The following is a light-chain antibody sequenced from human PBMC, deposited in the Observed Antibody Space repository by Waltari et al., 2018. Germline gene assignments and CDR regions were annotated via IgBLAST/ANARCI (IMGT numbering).Light chain of an antibody. Sequence: EVVLTQPTDTLSLSPGERATLPCRASQTINTDLGWYQQRPGQAPRLLIFDASNRAAGIPVRFSGRGSGTDFTLIISTLEPEDSAVYYCQQRYSWPRTFGQGTKVEIK. CDR2: DAS. J-gene: IGKJ1*01. CDR3: QQRYSWPRT. V-gene: IGKV3-11*01. CDR1: QTINTD.